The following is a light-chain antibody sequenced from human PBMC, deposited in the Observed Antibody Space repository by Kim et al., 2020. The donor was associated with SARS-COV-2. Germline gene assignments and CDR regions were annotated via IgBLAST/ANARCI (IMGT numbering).Light chain of an antibody. V-gene: IGKV4-1*01. Sequence: ATISCESSQSHFPSSNIKTYLAWYQQKPGQSPKLLIYWASTRESGVPDRFSGSGSGTDFTLTISSLQTEDVAVYFCQQYYGAPLTFGGGTKVDIK. CDR1: QSHFPSSNIKTY. CDR2: WAS. J-gene: IGKJ4*01. CDR3: QQYYGAPLT.